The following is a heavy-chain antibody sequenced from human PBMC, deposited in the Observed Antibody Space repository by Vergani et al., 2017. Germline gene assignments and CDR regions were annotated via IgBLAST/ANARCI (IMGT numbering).Heavy chain of an antibody. CDR3: ARDLTMVRGVTHYYYYCMDV. Sequence: EVQLVESGGGLVKRGGSLRLSCAASGFTFSSYSMNWVRQAPGKGLEWVSSISSSGSTIYYADSVKGRFTISSANAKNSLYLQMNSLRAEETAVYYFARDLTMVRGVTHYYYYCMDVWGQGTTVTVSS. D-gene: IGHD3-10*01. V-gene: IGHV3-21*01. CDR1: GFTFSSYS. CDR2: ISSSGSTI. J-gene: IGHJ6*02.